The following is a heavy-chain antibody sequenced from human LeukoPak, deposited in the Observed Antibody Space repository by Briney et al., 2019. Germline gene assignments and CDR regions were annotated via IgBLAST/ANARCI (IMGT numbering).Heavy chain of an antibody. J-gene: IGHJ4*02. Sequence: SVKVSCKASGGTFSSYAISWVRQAPGQGLEWMGGIIPIFGTAHYAQKFQGRVTITTDESTSTAYMELSSLRSEDTAVYYCARVSDCSSTSCPPTYWGQGTLVTVSS. CDR1: GGTFSSYA. V-gene: IGHV1-69*05. D-gene: IGHD2-2*01. CDR3: ARVSDCSSTSCPPTY. CDR2: IIPIFGTA.